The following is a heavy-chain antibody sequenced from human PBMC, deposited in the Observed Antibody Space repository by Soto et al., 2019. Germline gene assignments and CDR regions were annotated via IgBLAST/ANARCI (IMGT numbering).Heavy chain of an antibody. V-gene: IGHV4-59*07. Sequence: PSDTLSLTFTVSGGSISSYYCIWIRPPPGKGLEWIGYIYYSGSTNYNPSLKSRVTISVDTSKNQFSLKLSSVTAADTAVYYCARGMVSYGLYYFEYWGQGTLVTVSS. CDR1: GGSISSYY. CDR2: IYYSGST. D-gene: IGHD5-18*01. CDR3: ARGMVSYGLYYFEY. J-gene: IGHJ4*02.